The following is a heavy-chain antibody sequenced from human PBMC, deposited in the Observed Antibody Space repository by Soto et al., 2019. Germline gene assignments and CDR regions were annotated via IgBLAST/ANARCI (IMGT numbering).Heavy chain of an antibody. V-gene: IGHV3-66*01. D-gene: IGHD6-13*01. CDR3: ASTGYSSSWRDYYYYYYMDV. J-gene: IGHJ6*03. CDR1: GFTVSSNY. Sequence: EVQLVESGGGLVQPGGSLRLSCAASGFTVSSNYMSWVRQAPGKGLEWVSVISSGGSTYYADSVKGRFTISRDNSKNTLYLQMNSLRAEDKAVYYCASTGYSSSWRDYYYYYYMDVWGKGTTVTVSS. CDR2: ISSGGST.